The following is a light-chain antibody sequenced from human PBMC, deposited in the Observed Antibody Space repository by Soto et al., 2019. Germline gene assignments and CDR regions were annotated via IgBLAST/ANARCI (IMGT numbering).Light chain of an antibody. CDR1: QNINRW. CDR2: DAS. CDR3: QQYNTYSPYT. V-gene: IGKV1-5*01. J-gene: IGKJ2*01. Sequence: DIQMTQSPSTLSASVGDRVTITCRASQNINRWLAWYQQKPGKAPKLLIYDASSLKSGVPSRISGSGSGTEFPLTISSLQPEDFATYYCQQYNTYSPYTFGQGTKLEIK.